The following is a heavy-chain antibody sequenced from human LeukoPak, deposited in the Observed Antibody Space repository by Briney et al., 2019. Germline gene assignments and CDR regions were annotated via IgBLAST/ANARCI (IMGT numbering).Heavy chain of an antibody. J-gene: IGHJ4*02. CDR3: ARDLLLLWFGETRGFDC. Sequence: PGRSLRLSCEASGFTFSSYGMHWVRQAPGQGLEWVAVISYDGINKYYADSVKGRFTISRDNSKNTLYLQMNSLRAEDTAVYYCARDLLLLWFGETRGFDCWGQGTLVTVSS. CDR2: ISYDGINK. CDR1: GFTFSSYG. V-gene: IGHV3-30*03. D-gene: IGHD3-10*01.